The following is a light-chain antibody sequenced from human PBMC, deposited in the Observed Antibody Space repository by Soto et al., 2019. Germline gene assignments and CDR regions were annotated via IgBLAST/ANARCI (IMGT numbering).Light chain of an antibody. J-gene: IGKJ2*01. CDR1: QDIGDY. V-gene: IGKV1-33*01. Sequence: DIQMTQSPSSLSASVGDRVTITCQASQDIGDYLNWYQQRPGKAPKLLIFEASNLETGVPSRFSGSGSGTDFTFTISSLQPEDIATYYCQQYGNLPSFGQGTKVDIK. CDR2: EAS. CDR3: QQYGNLPS.